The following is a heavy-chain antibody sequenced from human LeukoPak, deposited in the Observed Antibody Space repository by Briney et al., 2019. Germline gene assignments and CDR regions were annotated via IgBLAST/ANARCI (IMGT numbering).Heavy chain of an antibody. CDR1: GGSFSGYY. Sequence: SETLSLTCAVYGGSFSGYYWSWIRQPPGKGLEWIGEINHSGSTNYNPSLKSRVTISVDTSKNQFSLKLSSVTAADTAVYYCARGIQPWSSRWFDPWGQGTLVTVSS. CDR2: INHSGST. J-gene: IGHJ5*02. V-gene: IGHV4-34*01. D-gene: IGHD5-18*01. CDR3: ARGIQPWSSRWFDP.